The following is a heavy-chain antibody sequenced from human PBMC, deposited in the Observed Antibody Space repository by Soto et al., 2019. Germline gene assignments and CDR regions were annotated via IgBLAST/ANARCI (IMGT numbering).Heavy chain of an antibody. Sequence: GGSLRLSCKASGFMFNNSAMTWVRQAPGQGLQWVASVSDNGGSRGGTYYADSVKGRFTISRDNSKNTLYLQLDSLTGADTAVYYCARAKAVVIAALDIWGQGTTVTVSS. CDR2: VSDNGGSRGGT. V-gene: IGHV3-23*01. CDR1: GFMFNNSA. D-gene: IGHD2-21*01. CDR3: ARAKAVVIAALDI. J-gene: IGHJ3*02.